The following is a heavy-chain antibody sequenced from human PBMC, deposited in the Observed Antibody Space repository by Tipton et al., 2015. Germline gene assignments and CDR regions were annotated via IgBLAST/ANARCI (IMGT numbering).Heavy chain of an antibody. CDR3: GRLPLSMGPPGTFDI. CDR1: GGSISNDLLY. Sequence: TLSLTCTVSGGSISNDLLYWGWIRQAPGKGLEWIGTIYYTGRTYFNPSLKSRGTISVDTSKNQFSLRLTSMTVADTAVYYCGRLPLSMGPPGTFDIWGHGTMVTVSS. V-gene: IGHV4-39*01. CDR2: IYYTGRT. J-gene: IGHJ3*02.